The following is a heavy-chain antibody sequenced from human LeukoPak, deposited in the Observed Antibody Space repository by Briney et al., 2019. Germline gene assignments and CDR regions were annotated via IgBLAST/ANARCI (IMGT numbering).Heavy chain of an antibody. CDR3: ARGEDIVATAFDY. Sequence: ASVKVSYKASGGTFSSYAISWVRQAPGQGLEWMGGIIPIFGTANYAQKFQGRVTITADESTSTAYMELSSLRSEDTAVYYCARGEDIVATAFDYWGQGTLVTVSS. D-gene: IGHD5-12*01. CDR1: GGTFSSYA. CDR2: IIPIFGTA. V-gene: IGHV1-69*13. J-gene: IGHJ4*02.